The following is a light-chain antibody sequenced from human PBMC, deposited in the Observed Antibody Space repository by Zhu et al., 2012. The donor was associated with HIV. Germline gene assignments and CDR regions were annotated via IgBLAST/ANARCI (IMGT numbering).Light chain of an antibody. CDR3: QQLNTYPLFT. V-gene: IGKV1-9*01. CDR2: DAS. CDR1: ESISRY. Sequence: DVQLTQSPSFLSASVGDRVTITCRAXESISRYLAWYQQKPGKAPKLLIYDASTLQSGVPSTFSGSGSGTEFTLTISSLQPEDFAIYYCQQLNTYPLFTFGPGTKVDIK. J-gene: IGKJ3*01.